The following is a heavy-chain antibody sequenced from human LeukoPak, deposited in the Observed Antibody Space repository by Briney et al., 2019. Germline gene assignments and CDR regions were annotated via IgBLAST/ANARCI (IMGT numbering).Heavy chain of an antibody. J-gene: IGHJ4*02. D-gene: IGHD1-26*01. CDR1: GGSISSSSYY. CDR3: ARGSRALGSYYFDY. V-gene: IGHV4-39*07. CDR2: IYYSGST. Sequence: SETLSLTCTVSGGSISSSSYYWGWTRQPPGKGLEWIGSIYYSGSTYYNPSLKSRVTISVDTSKNQFSLKLSSVTAADTAVYYCARGSRALGSYYFDYWGQGTLVTVSS.